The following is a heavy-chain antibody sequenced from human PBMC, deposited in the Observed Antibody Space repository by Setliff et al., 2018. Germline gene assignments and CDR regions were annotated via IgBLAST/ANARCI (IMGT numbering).Heavy chain of an antibody. CDR1: GGSISSYY. D-gene: IGHD6-13*01. Sequence: PSETLSLTCTVSGGSISSYYWSWIRQPAGKGLEWIGRIYTSGSTNYNPSLKRRVTMSVDTSKNQFSLKLSSVTAADTAVYYCARAGGGSSFTAYYYYYYMDVWGKGTTVTVSS. CDR2: IYTSGST. J-gene: IGHJ6*03. CDR3: ARAGGGSSFTAYYYYYYMDV. V-gene: IGHV4-4*07.